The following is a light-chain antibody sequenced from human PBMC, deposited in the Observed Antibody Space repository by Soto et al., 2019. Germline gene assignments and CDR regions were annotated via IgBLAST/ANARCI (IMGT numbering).Light chain of an antibody. Sequence: EIVMTQSPATLSVSPGERATLSCRASQSVSSNLAWYQQKPGQAPRLLIYGASTRATGIPAGFSGSGSGTEFTLTISSLQSEDFAVYYCQQYKNWPPTFGRGTRLEIK. CDR3: QQYKNWPPT. CDR2: GAS. V-gene: IGKV3-15*01. CDR1: QSVSSN. J-gene: IGKJ5*01.